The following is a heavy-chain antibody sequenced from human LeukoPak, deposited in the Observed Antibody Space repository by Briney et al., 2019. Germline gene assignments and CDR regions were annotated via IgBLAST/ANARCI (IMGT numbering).Heavy chain of an antibody. CDR3: AREPGTNFDY. CDR1: GFTFSSFE. CDR2: ISSSGSTI. J-gene: IGHJ4*02. V-gene: IGHV3-48*03. Sequence: PGGSLRLSCAASGFTFSSFEMNWVRQAPGKGLEWLSYISSSGSTIFYGDSVKGRFTISRDNAKNSLYLQMNSLRVEDTAVYYCAREPGTNFDYWGQGTLVTVSS.